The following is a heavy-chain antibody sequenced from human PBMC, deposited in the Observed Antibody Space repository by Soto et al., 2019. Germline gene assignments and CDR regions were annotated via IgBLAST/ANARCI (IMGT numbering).Heavy chain of an antibody. Sequence: QVPLVESGGGAVQPGRSLRLSCAASGFTFSNNGIHWVRQAPGKGLEWVAVISSDGINKYYADSVKGRSTISRDNSKNALFLQMNSLRVEATAVYYCAMDRYGGSSRFDYWGQGTLVTVSS. CDR3: AMDRYGGSSRFDY. D-gene: IGHD2-15*01. J-gene: IGHJ4*02. CDR2: ISSDGINK. CDR1: GFTFSNNG. V-gene: IGHV3-30*03.